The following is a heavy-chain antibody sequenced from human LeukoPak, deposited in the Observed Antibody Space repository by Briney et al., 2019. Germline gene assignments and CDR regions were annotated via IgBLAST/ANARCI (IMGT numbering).Heavy chain of an antibody. J-gene: IGHJ4*02. V-gene: IGHV4-59*01. Sequence: SETLSLTCTVSGGSISSYYWSWIRQPPGKGLEWIGYIYYSGSTNYNPSLKSRVTISVDTSNNQCSLKLSSVTAADTAVYYCARAYSSGSYYVFDYWGQGTLVTVSS. CDR1: GGSISSYY. D-gene: IGHD3-10*01. CDR2: IYYSGST. CDR3: ARAYSSGSYYVFDY.